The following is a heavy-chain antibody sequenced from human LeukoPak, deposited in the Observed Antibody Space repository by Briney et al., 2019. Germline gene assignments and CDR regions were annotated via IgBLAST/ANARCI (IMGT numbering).Heavy chain of an antibody. J-gene: IGHJ5*02. D-gene: IGHD3-16*01. CDR2: IKQDGSEK. V-gene: IGHV3-7*03. Sequence: GGSLRLSCAASGFTFSSYWMSWVRQAPGKGLEWVANIKQDGSEKYYVDSVKGRFTISRDNAKNSLYLQMNSLRAEDTAVYYCGGSEEVGEFDPWGQGTLVTVSS. CDR1: GFTFSSYW. CDR3: GGSEEVGEFDP.